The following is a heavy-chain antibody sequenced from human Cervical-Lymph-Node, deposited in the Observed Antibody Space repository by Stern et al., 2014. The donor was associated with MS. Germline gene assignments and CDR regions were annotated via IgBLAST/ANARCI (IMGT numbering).Heavy chain of an antibody. Sequence: QVQLVQYGAEVKKPGASAKVSCKVSGYTLSEISMHWVRQAPGNGLEWMGGFDPEHGETRYAQKFQGRVTMAEDRSTDTAYMELSSLRSEDTAVYYCATHRGRVTYYYGMDVWGQGTTVTVSS. CDR1: GYTLSEIS. CDR3: ATHRGRVTYYYGMDV. CDR2: FDPEHGET. V-gene: IGHV1-24*01. D-gene: IGHD2-21*02. J-gene: IGHJ6*02.